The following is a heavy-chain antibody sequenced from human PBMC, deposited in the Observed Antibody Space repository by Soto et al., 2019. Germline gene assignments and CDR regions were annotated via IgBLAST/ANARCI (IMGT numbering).Heavy chain of an antibody. Sequence: GGSLRLSCAASGSTFSSYVMSWVRQAPGKGLEWVSAVSGTGRTRYYADSVKGRFTISRDNSKNTLYLQMNSLRAEDTAVYFCEKCTKIVTPRDLLDYCGQGPLVTVYS. CDR1: GSTFSSYV. D-gene: IGHD2-2*01. J-gene: IGHJ4*02. CDR3: EKCTKIVTPRDLLDY. CDR2: VSGTGRTR. V-gene: IGHV3-23*01.